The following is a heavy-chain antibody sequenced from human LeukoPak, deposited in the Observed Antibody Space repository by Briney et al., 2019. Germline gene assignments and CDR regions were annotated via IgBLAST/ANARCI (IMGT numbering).Heavy chain of an antibody. CDR2: TYYRSKWYN. Sequence: PSQTLSLTCANSGDSVSSNSAAWNWIRQSPSRGLEWLGRTYYRSKWYNDYAVSVKSRITINPDTSKNQFSLQLNSVTPEDTAVYYCAREVGYYGSGSYSNYNWFDPWGQGTLVTVSS. CDR3: AREVGYYGSGSYSNYNWFDP. CDR1: GDSVSSNSAA. V-gene: IGHV6-1*01. J-gene: IGHJ5*02. D-gene: IGHD3-10*01.